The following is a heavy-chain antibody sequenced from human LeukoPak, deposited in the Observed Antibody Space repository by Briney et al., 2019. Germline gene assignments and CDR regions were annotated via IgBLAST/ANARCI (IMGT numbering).Heavy chain of an antibody. D-gene: IGHD3-10*01. V-gene: IGHV4-61*01. Sequence: PSETLSLTCTVSGGSVSSGSYYWSWIRQPPGKGLEWIGYIYYSGSTNYNPSLKSRVTISVDTSKNQFSMKLSSVTAADTAVYYCARTVTGYYHGSGSYRFDYWGQGTLVTVSS. J-gene: IGHJ4*02. CDR1: GGSVSSGSYY. CDR2: IYYSGST. CDR3: ARTVTGYYHGSGSYRFDY.